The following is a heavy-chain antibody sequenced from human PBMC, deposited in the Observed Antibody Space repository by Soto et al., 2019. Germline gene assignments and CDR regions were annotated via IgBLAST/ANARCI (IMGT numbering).Heavy chain of an antibody. CDR2: INAGNGNT. V-gene: IGHV1-3*01. CDR3: ATTPKTYCGGDCYSDDY. D-gene: IGHD2-21*02. CDR1: GYTFTSYA. J-gene: IGHJ4*02. Sequence: ASVKVSCKASGYTFTSYAMHWVRQAPGQRLEWMGWINAGNGNTKYSQKFQGRVTITRDTSASTAYMELSSLRSEDTAVYYCATTPKTYCGGDCYSDDYWGQGTLVTVSS.